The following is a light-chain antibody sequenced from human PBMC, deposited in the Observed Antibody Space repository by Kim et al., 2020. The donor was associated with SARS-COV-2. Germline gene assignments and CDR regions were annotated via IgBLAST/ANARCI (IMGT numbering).Light chain of an antibody. Sequence: AIRMTQSPSSFSASTGDRVTITCRASQGISSYLAWYQQKPGKAPKLLIYAASTLQSGVPSRFSGSGSGTDFTLTISCLQSEDFATYCCQQYYSYPWTFGQGTKVDIK. CDR2: AAS. CDR3: QQYYSYPWT. V-gene: IGKV1-8*01. CDR1: QGISSY. J-gene: IGKJ1*01.